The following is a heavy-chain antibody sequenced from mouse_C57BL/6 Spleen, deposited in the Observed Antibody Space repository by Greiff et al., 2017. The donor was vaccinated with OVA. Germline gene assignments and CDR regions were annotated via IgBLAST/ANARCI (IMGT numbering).Heavy chain of an antibody. Sequence: EVQLVESGGGLVQPGGSMKLSCVASGFTFSNYWMNWVRQSPEKGLEWVAQIRLKSDNYATHYAESVKGRFTISRDDSKSSVYLQMNNLRAEDTGIYYCLITTVVAPFDYWGQGTTLTVSS. CDR2: IRLKSDNYAT. CDR3: LITTVVAPFDY. V-gene: IGHV6-3*01. J-gene: IGHJ2*01. D-gene: IGHD1-1*01. CDR1: GFTFSNYW.